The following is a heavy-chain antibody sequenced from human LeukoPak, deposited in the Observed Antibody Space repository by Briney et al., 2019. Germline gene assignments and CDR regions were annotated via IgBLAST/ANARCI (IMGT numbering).Heavy chain of an antibody. CDR1: GFTFSSYW. V-gene: IGHV3-7*01. D-gene: IGHD3-10*01. CDR2: INQDGSEK. Sequence: GGSLRLSCAASGFTFSSYWMSWVRQAPGKGLEWVANINQDGSEKYYVVSVKGRFTISRDNAKNSLYLQMNSLRAEDTAVYYCARENSRGVIRDYFDYWGQGTLVTVSS. J-gene: IGHJ4*02. CDR3: ARENSRGVIRDYFDY.